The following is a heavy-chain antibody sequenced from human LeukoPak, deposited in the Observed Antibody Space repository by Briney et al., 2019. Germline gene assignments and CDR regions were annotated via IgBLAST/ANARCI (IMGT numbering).Heavy chain of an antibody. CDR1: GGTFSSYA. D-gene: IGHD3-22*01. CDR2: IIPIFGTA. Sequence: SVKVSCKASGGTFSSYAISWVRQAPGQGLEWMGGIIPIFGTANYAQKFQGRVTITADESTSTAYMELSSLRSEDTAVYYCASAVTYYYDSSGPPRFDYWGQGTLVTVSS. J-gene: IGHJ4*02. CDR3: ASAVTYYYDSSGPPRFDY. V-gene: IGHV1-69*01.